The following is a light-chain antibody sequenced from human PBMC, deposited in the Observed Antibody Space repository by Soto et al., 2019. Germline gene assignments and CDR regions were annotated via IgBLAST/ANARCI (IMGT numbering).Light chain of an antibody. CDR1: SSDVGSYNL. CDR2: EGT. Sequence: SALTQPASVSGSPGQSITISCTGTSSDVGSYNLVSWYQQHPGKAPKLMIYEGTNRPSGVSNRFSGSKSGNTASLTISGLQAEDEAHYYCSTYAGRVVFGGGTKLTVL. CDR3: STYAGRVV. V-gene: IGLV2-23*01. J-gene: IGLJ3*02.